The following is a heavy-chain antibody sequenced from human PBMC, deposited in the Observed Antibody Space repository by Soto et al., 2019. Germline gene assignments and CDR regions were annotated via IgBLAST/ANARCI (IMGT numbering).Heavy chain of an antibody. J-gene: IGHJ4*02. CDR2: MIPNSGNP. CDR1: GYTFTSYD. CDR3: ARERSSGWYVDY. V-gene: IGHV1-8*01. D-gene: IGHD6-19*01. Sequence: QVQLVQSGAEVKKPGASVKVSCKASGYTFTSYDINWVRQATGQGLEWMGWMIPNSGNPGYAQKFQGRVTMTRNTSISSAYMELSSLRSEDTAVYYCARERSSGWYVDYWGQGILVTVSS.